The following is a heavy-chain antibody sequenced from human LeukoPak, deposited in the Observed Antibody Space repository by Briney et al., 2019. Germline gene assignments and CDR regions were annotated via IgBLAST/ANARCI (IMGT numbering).Heavy chain of an antibody. D-gene: IGHD1-26*01. Sequence: GGSLRLSCAASGFTFSSYSMNWVRQAPGKGLEWVSYISSSSSTIYYADSVKGRFTISRDNAKNSLYLQMNSLRAEDTAVYYCARDRLVGATGYYYYMDVWGKGTTVTVSS. CDR2: ISSSSSTI. J-gene: IGHJ6*03. CDR1: GFTFSSYS. V-gene: IGHV3-48*01. CDR3: ARDRLVGATGYYYYMDV.